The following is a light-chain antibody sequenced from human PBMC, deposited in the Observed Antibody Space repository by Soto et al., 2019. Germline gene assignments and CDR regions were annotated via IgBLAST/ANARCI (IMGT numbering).Light chain of an antibody. CDR2: GNI. V-gene: IGLV1-40*01. CDR1: DSNIGENFD. Sequence: QSVLTQPPSVSGAPGQRVTISCTGSDSNIGENFDIHWYQQLPGTAPKLLIYGNINRPSGVPDRFSASRSGTSASLAITGLQAEDEADYYCQSYDSGLSGSVFGGGTKLTVL. CDR3: QSYDSGLSGSV. J-gene: IGLJ3*02.